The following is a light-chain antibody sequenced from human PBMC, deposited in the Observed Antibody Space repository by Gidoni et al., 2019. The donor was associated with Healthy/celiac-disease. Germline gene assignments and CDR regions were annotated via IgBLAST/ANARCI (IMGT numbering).Light chain of an antibody. V-gene: IGKV3-11*01. CDR2: DAS. CDR1: QSVSSY. J-gene: IGKJ4*01. Sequence: VLTQSPATLSLSPGERATLSCRASQSVSSYLAWYQQKPGQAPRLLIYDASNRATGIPARFSGSGSGTDFTLTISSLEPEDFAVYYCQQRSNWPGTFXGXTKVEIK. CDR3: QQRSNWPGT.